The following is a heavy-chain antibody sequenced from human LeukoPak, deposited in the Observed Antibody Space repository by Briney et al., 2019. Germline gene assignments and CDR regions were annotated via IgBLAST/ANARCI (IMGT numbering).Heavy chain of an antibody. CDR3: AKVRYSSGPFDY. CDR2: ISGDGGYT. CDR1: GFTFDDYA. J-gene: IGHJ4*02. Sequence: GGSLRLSCAASGFTFDDYAMHWVRQAPGKGLEWVSFISGDGGYTYYADSVRGRFTISRDNSKNSLYLQMYSLRPEDTALYYCAKVRYSSGPFDYWGQGTLVTVSS. V-gene: IGHV3-43*02. D-gene: IGHD4-11*01.